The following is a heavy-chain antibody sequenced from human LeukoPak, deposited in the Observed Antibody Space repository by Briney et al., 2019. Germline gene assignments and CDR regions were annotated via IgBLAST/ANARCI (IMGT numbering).Heavy chain of an antibody. CDR3: ARDPSYGGNSDY. V-gene: IGHV3-11*06. CDR1: GFTFSDYY. D-gene: IGHD4-23*01. J-gene: IGHJ4*02. CDR2: ISSSSSYI. Sequence: PGGSLRLSCAASGFTFSDYYMSWIRQAPGKGLEWVSSISSSSSYIYYADSVKGRFTISRDNAKNSLYLQMNSLRAEDTAVYYCARDPSYGGNSDYWGQGTLVTVSS.